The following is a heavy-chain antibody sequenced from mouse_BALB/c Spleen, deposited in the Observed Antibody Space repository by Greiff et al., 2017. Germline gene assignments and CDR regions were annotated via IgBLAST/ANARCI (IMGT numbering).Heavy chain of an antibody. CDR2: INPSNGRT. V-gene: IGHV1S81*02. J-gene: IGHJ3*01. D-gene: IGHD2-4*01. Sequence: QVQLQQSGAELVKPGASVKLSCKASGYTFTSYWMHWVKQRPGQGLEWIGEINPSNGRTNYNEKFKSKATLTVDKSSSTAYMQLSSLTSEDSAVYYCAGLRQFAYWGQGTLVTVSA. CDR3: AGLRQFAY. CDR1: GYTFTSYW.